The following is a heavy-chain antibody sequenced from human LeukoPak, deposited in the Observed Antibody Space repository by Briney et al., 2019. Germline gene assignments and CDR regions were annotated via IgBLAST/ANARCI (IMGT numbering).Heavy chain of an antibody. J-gene: IGHJ3*02. CDR3: AKDNEWELLLWGAFDI. D-gene: IGHD1-26*01. CDR1: GFTFSSYW. CDR2: IRFDGSDK. Sequence: GGSLRLSCAASGFTFSSYWMHWVRQAPGKGLEWVAFIRFDGSDKYYTDSVKGRFTISRDNSKNTLYLQMNSLRAEDTAVYYCAKDNEWELLLWGAFDIWGQGTMVTVSS. V-gene: IGHV3-30*02.